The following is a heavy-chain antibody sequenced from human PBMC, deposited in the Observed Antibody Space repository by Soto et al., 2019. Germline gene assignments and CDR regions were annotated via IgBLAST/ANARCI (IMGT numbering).Heavy chain of an antibody. CDR3: ARDRKWELRSANHRFDP. CDR1: GFTFSSYW. D-gene: IGHD1-26*01. Sequence: EVQLVESGGGLVQPGGSLRLSCAASGFTFSSYWMHWVRQAPGKGLVWVSRINSDGSSTSYADSVKGRFTISRNNAKNTLYLQMTSLRAEDTAVYYCARDRKWELRSANHRFDPWGQGTLVTVSS. CDR2: INSDGSST. J-gene: IGHJ5*02. V-gene: IGHV3-74*01.